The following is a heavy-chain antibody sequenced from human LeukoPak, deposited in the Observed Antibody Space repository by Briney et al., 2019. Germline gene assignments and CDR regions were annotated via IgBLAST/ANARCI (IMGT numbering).Heavy chain of an antibody. J-gene: IGHJ4*02. D-gene: IGHD6-19*01. Sequence: PGGSLRLSCAASGFTFSSYGMHWVRQAPGKGLEWVAVISYDGSNKYYADSVKGRFTISRDNSKNTLYLQMNSLRAEDTAVYYCAKDELPEQWPHRFDYWGQGTLVTVSS. CDR1: GFTFSSYG. CDR2: ISYDGSNK. CDR3: AKDELPEQWPHRFDY. V-gene: IGHV3-30*18.